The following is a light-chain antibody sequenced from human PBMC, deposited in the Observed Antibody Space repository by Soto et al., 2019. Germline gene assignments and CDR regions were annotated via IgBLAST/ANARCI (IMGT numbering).Light chain of an antibody. CDR2: AAS. CDR3: QKYNGPPRT. J-gene: IGKJ1*01. V-gene: IGKV1-27*01. Sequence: DIQMTQSPSSLSASIGDSVTITCRASQGINNFLAWYQQKPGQAPKLLLYAASTLRSGVPSRFSGSGSGTDFTLTISSLQPEDVATYYCQKYNGPPRTFGQGTRV. CDR1: QGINNF.